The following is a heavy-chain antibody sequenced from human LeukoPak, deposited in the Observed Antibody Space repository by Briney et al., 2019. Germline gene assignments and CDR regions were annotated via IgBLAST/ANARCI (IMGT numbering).Heavy chain of an antibody. CDR2: INQSGDTI. D-gene: IGHD6-13*01. CDR3: ARYLGCSSTWSF. J-gene: IGHJ4*02. CDR1: GFIFSSSE. V-gene: IGHV3-48*03. Sequence: GGSLRLSCVASGFIFSSSEMNWVRQAPGKGLEWICYINQSGDTITYADSVKGRFTISRDNAKNSLFLQMSSLRADDTATYYCARYLGCSSTWSFGGQGSLVIVSS.